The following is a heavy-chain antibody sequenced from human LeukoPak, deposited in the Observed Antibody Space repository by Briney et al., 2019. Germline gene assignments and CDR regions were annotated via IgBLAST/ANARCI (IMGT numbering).Heavy chain of an antibody. D-gene: IGHD5-12*01. CDR1: GFTVSSNY. Sequence: GGSLRLSCAVSGFTVSSNYMSWVRQAPGKGLEWVSVIYSGGNTCYADSVKGRFTISRDNLKNTLYLQMNSLRAEDTAVYYCAGLLEASAFDYWGQGTLVTISS. CDR2: IYSGGNT. J-gene: IGHJ4*02. CDR3: AGLLEASAFDY. V-gene: IGHV3-66*04.